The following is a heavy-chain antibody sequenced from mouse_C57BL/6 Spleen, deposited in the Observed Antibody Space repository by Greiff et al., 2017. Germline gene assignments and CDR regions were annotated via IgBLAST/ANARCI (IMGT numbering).Heavy chain of an antibody. D-gene: IGHD2-4*01. CDR2: ISYDGST. V-gene: IGHV3-6*01. CDR1: GYSITSGYY. CDR3: ARGYDYDLAWLAY. Sequence: DVQLQESGPGLVKPSQSLSLTCSVTGYSITSGYYWNWIRQFPGNKLEWMGYISYDGSTNYNPSLKNRISITRDTSKNQFFLKLNSVTTEDTDTYYCARGYDYDLAWLAYWGQGTLVTVSA. J-gene: IGHJ3*01.